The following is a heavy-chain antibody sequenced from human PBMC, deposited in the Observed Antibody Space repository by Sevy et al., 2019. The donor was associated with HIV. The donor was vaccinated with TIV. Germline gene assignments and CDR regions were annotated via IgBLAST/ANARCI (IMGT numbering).Heavy chain of an antibody. D-gene: IGHD6-13*01. CDR2: ISQGGSEE. V-gene: IGHV3-7*01. Sequence: GGSLRLSCAASGFTFSSSSMTWVRQAPGKGLEWVPTISQGGSEEYYLDSVKGRFTISRDNAKNSLYLQMNSLSAVDTAVYFCARFVSLGYWGQGTLVTVSS. J-gene: IGHJ4*02. CDR1: GFTFSSSS. CDR3: ARFVSLGY.